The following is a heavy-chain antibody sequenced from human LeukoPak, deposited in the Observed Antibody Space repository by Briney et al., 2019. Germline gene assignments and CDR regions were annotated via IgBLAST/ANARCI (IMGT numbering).Heavy chain of an antibody. CDR1: GFSFSNYW. D-gene: IGHD2-2*01. Sequence: PGGSLRLSCAASGFSFSNYWMKWVRQAPGKGLEWVSSISSSSSYIYYADSVKGRFTISRDNAKNSLYLQMNSLRAEDTAVYYCARDLLGYCSSTSCSPLGYWGQGTLVTVSS. V-gene: IGHV3-21*01. J-gene: IGHJ4*02. CDR3: ARDLLGYCSSTSCSPLGY. CDR2: ISSSSSYI.